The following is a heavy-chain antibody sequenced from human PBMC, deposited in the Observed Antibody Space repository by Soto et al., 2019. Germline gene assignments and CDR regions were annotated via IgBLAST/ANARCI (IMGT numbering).Heavy chain of an antibody. Sequence: GWSLRLSCAASGFTFSSYSMNLVRQAPGKGLEWVSSISSSSSYIYYADSVKGRFTISRDNAKTSLYLQMKSLRAEDTAVYYCARNRFLEWLLYWGQGTLVTVSS. V-gene: IGHV3-21*01. CDR2: ISSSSSYI. J-gene: IGHJ1*01. D-gene: IGHD3-3*01. CDR1: GFTFSSYS. CDR3: ARNRFLEWLLY.